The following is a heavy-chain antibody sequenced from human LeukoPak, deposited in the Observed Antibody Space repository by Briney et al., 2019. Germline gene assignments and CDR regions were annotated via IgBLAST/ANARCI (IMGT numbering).Heavy chain of an antibody. J-gene: IGHJ5*02. D-gene: IGHD1-26*01. CDR2: IIPILGIA. Sequence: GASVKVSCKASGGTFSSYAISWVRQAPGQGLEWMGRIIPILGIANYAQKFQGRVTITADKSTSTAYMELSSLRSEDTAVYYCAREAEYSGSYYGWFDPWGQGTLVTVSS. CDR1: GGTFSSYA. CDR3: AREAEYSGSYYGWFDP. V-gene: IGHV1-69*04.